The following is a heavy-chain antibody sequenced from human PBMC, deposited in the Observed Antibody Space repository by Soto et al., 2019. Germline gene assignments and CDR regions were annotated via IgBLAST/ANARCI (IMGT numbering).Heavy chain of an antibody. D-gene: IGHD3-3*01. V-gene: IGHV4-31*03. CDR3: ARAPEAPPIFGVVRPYFFDF. J-gene: IGHJ4*02. CDR2: IFYSDSF. Sequence: QVQLQESGPGLVKSSQTLSLTCTVSGGSISSGGSYWSWIRQRPGKGLERIGYIFYSDSFSYTPSRKGRVAIFGDTSKNQFTLKLSSVTDADTAVYYCARAPEAPPIFGVVRPYFFDFWGQGTLVTVSS. CDR1: GGSISSGGSY.